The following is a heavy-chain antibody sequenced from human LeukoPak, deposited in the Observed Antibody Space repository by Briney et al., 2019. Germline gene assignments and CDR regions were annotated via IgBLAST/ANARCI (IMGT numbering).Heavy chain of an antibody. J-gene: IGHJ6*02. Sequence: GGSLRLSCGASGFTVSNSYMSWVRQAPGKGLEWVARIWFDGSKKNYADSVKGRFTISRDQSKNTVSLQMNSLRAEDTALYYCAKDGQSYAPYAMDVWGQGTTVTVSS. D-gene: IGHD5-18*01. CDR1: GFTVSNSY. CDR3: AKDGQSYAPYAMDV. V-gene: IGHV3-30*02. CDR2: IWFDGSKK.